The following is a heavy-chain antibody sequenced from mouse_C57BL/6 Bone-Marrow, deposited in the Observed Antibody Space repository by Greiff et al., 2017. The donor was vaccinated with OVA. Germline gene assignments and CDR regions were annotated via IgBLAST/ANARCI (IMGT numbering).Heavy chain of an antibody. CDR3: ARRITTVVQYYFDY. D-gene: IGHD1-1*01. CDR1: GFTFSSYG. V-gene: IGHV5-6*02. Sequence: EVNVVESGGDLVKPGGSLKLSCAASGFTFSSYGMSWVRQTPDKRLEWVATISSGGSYTYYTDSVKGRFTISRDNAKNTLYLQMSSLKSEDTAMDDCARRITTVVQYYFDYWGQGTTLTVSS. J-gene: IGHJ2*01. CDR2: ISSGGSYT.